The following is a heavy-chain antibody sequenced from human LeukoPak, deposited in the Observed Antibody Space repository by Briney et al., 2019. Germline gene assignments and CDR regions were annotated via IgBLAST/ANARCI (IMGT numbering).Heavy chain of an antibody. J-gene: IGHJ5*02. D-gene: IGHD2-15*01. CDR3: ARGTPVAATSHWFDP. Sequence: SETLSLTCAVYGGSFSGYYWSWIRQPPGKGLEWVGEINHSGSTNYNPSLKSRVTISVDTSKNQFSLKLSSVTAADTAVYYCARGTPVAATSHWFDPWGQGTLVTVSS. V-gene: IGHV4-34*01. CDR2: INHSGST. CDR1: GGSFSGYY.